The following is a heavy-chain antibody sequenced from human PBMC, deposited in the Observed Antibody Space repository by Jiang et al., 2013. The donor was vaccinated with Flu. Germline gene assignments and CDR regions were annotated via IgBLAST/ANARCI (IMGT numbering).Heavy chain of an antibody. D-gene: IGHD6-19*01. J-gene: IGHJ6*04. CDR3: ARAVAGADV. Sequence: SRVTISVDTSKNQFSLKLSSVTAADAAVYYCARAVAGADVWGKGTTVTVSS. V-gene: IGHV4-34*01.